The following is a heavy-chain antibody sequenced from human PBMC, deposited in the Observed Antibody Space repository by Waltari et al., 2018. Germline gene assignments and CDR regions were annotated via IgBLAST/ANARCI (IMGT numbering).Heavy chain of an antibody. Sequence: EVQLVESGGGLVQPGGSLRLSCLVSGFTFSDYWMSWVRQAPGKGLEWVANIKQDGSDIDYADSVKGRFTISRENAKNSLYLQMNSLRAEDTAVYYCARDVGNVGGNYWGQGTLVTVSS. CDR3: ARDVGNVGGNY. CDR2: IKQDGSDI. D-gene: IGHD3-10*01. J-gene: IGHJ4*02. CDR1: GFTFSDYW. V-gene: IGHV3-7*01.